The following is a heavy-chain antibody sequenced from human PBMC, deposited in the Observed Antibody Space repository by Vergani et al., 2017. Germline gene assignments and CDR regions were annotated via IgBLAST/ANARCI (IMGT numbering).Heavy chain of an antibody. D-gene: IGHD6-13*01. V-gene: IGHV3-21*01. CDR1: GFTFSSYS. J-gene: IGHJ4*02. CDR3: ARDQAGVAAAGRGYFDY. CDR2: ISSSSSYI. Sequence: EVQLVESGGGLVKPGGSLRLSCAASGFTFSSYSMNWVRQAPGKGLEWVSSISSSSSYIYYADSVKGRFTISRDNAKNSLYLQMNSLRAEDTAVYYCARDQAGVAAAGRGYFDYWGQGTLVTVSS.